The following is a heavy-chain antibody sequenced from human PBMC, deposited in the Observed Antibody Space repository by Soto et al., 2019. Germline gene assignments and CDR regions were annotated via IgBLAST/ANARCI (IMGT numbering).Heavy chain of an antibody. CDR2: INPSGGST. Sequence: ASVKVSCKASGYTFTSYLMHWVRQAPGQGLEWMGIINPSGGSTSYAQKFQGRVTMTRDTSTSTVYMELSSLRSEDTAVYYCARARYCSGGSCYPHKYFDYWGQGTLVTAPQ. V-gene: IGHV1-46*03. CDR1: GYTFTSYL. D-gene: IGHD2-15*01. J-gene: IGHJ4*02. CDR3: ARARYCSGGSCYPHKYFDY.